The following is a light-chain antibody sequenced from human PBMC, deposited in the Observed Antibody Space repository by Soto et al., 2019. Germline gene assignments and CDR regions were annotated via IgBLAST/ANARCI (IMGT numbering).Light chain of an antibody. CDR1: SSDVGSYNF. V-gene: IGLV2-23*01. Sequence: QSALTQPASVSGSPGQSITISCTGTSSDVGSYNFVSWFQQHPGKVPKLIIYEGTERPSGVSNRFSASKSGNTASLTISGLQHEDEADYYCCSYAGASTIFGVGTKLTVL. J-gene: IGLJ2*01. CDR2: EGT. CDR3: CSYAGASTI.